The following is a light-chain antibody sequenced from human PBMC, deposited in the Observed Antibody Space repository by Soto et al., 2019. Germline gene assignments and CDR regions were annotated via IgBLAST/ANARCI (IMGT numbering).Light chain of an antibody. CDR1: QSVSSNY. J-gene: IGKJ1*01. Sequence: EIVLTQSPGTLSLSPGERATLSCRASQSVSSNYLAWYQQIPGQAPRLLIYGASSRATGIPDRFSGSGSGTDFTLTISRLEPEDFAMYYCQQYGSSPPWTFGQGTKVEIK. CDR2: GAS. CDR3: QQYGSSPPWT. V-gene: IGKV3-20*01.